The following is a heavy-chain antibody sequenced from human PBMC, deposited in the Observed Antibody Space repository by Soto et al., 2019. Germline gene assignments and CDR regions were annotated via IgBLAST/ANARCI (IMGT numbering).Heavy chain of an antibody. V-gene: IGHV1-69*02. CDR3: ATTQEEDIVVVVAATRLDY. CDR1: GGTFSSYP. D-gene: IGHD2-15*01. CDR2: IIPILGIA. Sequence: QVQLVQSGAEVKKPGSSVKVSCKASGGTFSSYPISWVRQAPGQGLEWMGRIIPILGIANYAQKFQGRVTITADKSTSTAYMELSSLRSEDTAVYYCATTQEEDIVVVVAATRLDYWGQGTLVTVSS. J-gene: IGHJ4*02.